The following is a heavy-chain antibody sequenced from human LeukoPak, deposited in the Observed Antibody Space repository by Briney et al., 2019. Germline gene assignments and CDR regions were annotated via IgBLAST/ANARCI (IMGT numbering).Heavy chain of an antibody. V-gene: IGHV1-8*02. CDR3: ARGGPHISGRLHKTTVVSAGRDY. D-gene: IGHD4-23*01. J-gene: IGHJ4*02. CDR1: GYTFTSYD. Sequence: ASVKVSCKASGYTFTSYDINWVRQATGQGLEWMGWMNPNSGNTGYAQKFQGRATMTRNTSISTAYMELSSLRSEDTAVYYCARGGPHISGRLHKTTVVSAGRDYWGQGTLVTVSS. CDR2: MNPNSGNT.